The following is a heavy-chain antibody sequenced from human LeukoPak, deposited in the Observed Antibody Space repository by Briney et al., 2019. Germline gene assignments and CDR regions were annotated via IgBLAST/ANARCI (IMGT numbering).Heavy chain of an antibody. J-gene: IGHJ4*02. Sequence: SVKVSCNASGGTFSSYAISWVRQAPGQGLEWMGRIIPIFGTASYAQKFQGRVTITTDESTSTAYMELSSLRSEDTAVYYCASRSGSQTYYYDSSGYYPNWGQGTLVTVSS. CDR3: ASRSGSQTYYYDSSGYYPN. D-gene: IGHD3-22*01. CDR2: IIPIFGTA. CDR1: GGTFSSYA. V-gene: IGHV1-69*05.